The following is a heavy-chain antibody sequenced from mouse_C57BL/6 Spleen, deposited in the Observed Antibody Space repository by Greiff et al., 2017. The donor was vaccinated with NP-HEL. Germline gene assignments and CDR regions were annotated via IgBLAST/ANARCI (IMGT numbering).Heavy chain of an antibody. CDR3: ASRGYYNYAMDY. V-gene: IGHV1-26*01. Sequence: EVQLQQSGPELVKPGASVKISCKASGYTFTDYYMNWVKQSHGKSLEWIGDINPNNGGTSYNQKFKGKATLTVDKSSSTAYMELRSLTSEDSAVYYCASRGYYNYAMDYWGQGTSVTVSS. J-gene: IGHJ4*01. D-gene: IGHD2-3*01. CDR1: GYTFTDYY. CDR2: INPNNGGT.